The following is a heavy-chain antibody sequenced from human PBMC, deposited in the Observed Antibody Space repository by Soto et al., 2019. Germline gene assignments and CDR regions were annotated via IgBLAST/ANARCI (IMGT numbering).Heavy chain of an antibody. CDR2: IIPIFGTA. Sequence: ASVKVSCKASGGPFSSYAISWVRQAPGQGLEWMGGIIPIFGTANYAQKFQGRVTITADESTSTAYMELSSLRSEDTAVYYCARPYSSSSGYFDYWGQGTLVTVSS. CDR3: ARPYSSSSGYFDY. J-gene: IGHJ4*02. D-gene: IGHD6-6*01. V-gene: IGHV1-69*13. CDR1: GGPFSSYA.